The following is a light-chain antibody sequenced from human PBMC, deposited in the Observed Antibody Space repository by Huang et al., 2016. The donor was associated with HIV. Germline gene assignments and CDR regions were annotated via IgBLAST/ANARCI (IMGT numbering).Light chain of an antibody. CDR3: QQSNTFPLT. CDR2: AAS. CDR1: QDIRGN. J-gene: IGKJ4*01. Sequence: DIQMTQSPSSLSASVGDRVTITCRASQDIRGNLAWFQQKPGKDPRSLIYAASSLQSGVPSKFSGTGYGTDFTLTISSLQPDDTATYYCQQSNTFPLTFGGGTKLEIK. V-gene: IGKV1-16*02.